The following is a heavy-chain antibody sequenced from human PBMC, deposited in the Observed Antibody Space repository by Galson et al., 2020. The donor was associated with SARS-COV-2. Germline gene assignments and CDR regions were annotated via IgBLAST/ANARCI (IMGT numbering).Heavy chain of an antibody. CDR3: ARDIGPPHSTVPGAFDI. CDR1: GFTFSSYS. D-gene: IGHD4-4*01. Sequence: GGSLRLSCAASGFTFSSYSMNWVRQAPGKGLEWVSYISSSSSTIYYADSVKGRFTISRDNAKNSLYLQMNSLRDEDTAVYYCARDIGPPHSTVPGAFDIWGQGTMVTVSS. J-gene: IGHJ3*02. V-gene: IGHV3-48*02. CDR2: ISSSSSTI.